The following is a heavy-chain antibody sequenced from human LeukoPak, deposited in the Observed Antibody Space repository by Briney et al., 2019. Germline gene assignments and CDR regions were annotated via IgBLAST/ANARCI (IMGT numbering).Heavy chain of an antibody. CDR1: GFTFNAYA. Sequence: GGSLRLSCEASGFTFNAYAMTWVRQAPGKGLEWVSGISGSGGATYYANSVRRLFTVPRDNSKNKLLLPMDRLRAEDAAVYYCARGRRSCAGGTCYRAFDYWGQGTLVTVSS. CDR3: ARGRRSCAGGTCYRAFDY. CDR2: ISGSGGAT. J-gene: IGHJ4*02. V-gene: IGHV3-23*01. D-gene: IGHD2-15*01.